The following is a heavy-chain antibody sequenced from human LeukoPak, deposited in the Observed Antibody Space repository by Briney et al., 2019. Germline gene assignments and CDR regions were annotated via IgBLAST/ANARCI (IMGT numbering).Heavy chain of an antibody. CDR3: ARGGLSMIRGVISRRSPCIDH. V-gene: IGHV4-4*02. J-gene: IGHJ4*02. D-gene: IGHD3-10*01. CDR2: IYHSGST. Sequence: PSETLSLTCAVSGGSISSSNWWSWVRQPPGKGLEWIGEIYHSGSTNYNPSLKSRVTISVDTSKNQFSLKLSSVTAAETAVYYCARGGLSMIRGVISRRSPCIDHWGQGTLVTVSS. CDR1: GGSISSSNW.